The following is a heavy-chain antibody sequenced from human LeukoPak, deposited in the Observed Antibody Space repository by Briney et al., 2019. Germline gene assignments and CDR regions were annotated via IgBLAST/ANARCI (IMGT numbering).Heavy chain of an antibody. V-gene: IGHV3-33*01. D-gene: IGHD3-22*01. CDR1: GFNFGRLG. CDR3: ARVDSDGYPAFDL. Sequence: GTSLRLSCTASGFNFGRLGMHWVRQSPGRGLEWVAVIWWDGSLKYYRESVQGRFTISRDDSRNTLYLQMNSLRVEDTAIYYCARVDSDGYPAFDLWGRGTQVTVSS. J-gene: IGHJ3*01. CDR2: IWWDGSLK.